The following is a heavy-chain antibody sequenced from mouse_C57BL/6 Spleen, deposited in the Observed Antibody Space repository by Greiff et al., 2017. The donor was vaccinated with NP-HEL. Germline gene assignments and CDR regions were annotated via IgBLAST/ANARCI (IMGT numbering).Heavy chain of an antibody. CDR2: IYPSDSET. CDR3: ARGDDYDGGWFAY. Sequence: QVQLKQPGAELVRPGSSVKLSCKASGYTFTSYWMDWVKQRPGQGLEWIGNIYPSDSETHYNQKFKDKATLTVDKSSSTAYMQLSSLTSEDSAVYYCARGDDYDGGWFAYWGQGTLVTVSA. V-gene: IGHV1-61*01. D-gene: IGHD2-4*01. J-gene: IGHJ3*01. CDR1: GYTFTSYW.